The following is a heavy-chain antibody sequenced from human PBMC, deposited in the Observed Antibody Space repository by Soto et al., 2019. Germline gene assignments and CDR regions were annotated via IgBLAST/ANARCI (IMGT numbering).Heavy chain of an antibody. V-gene: IGHV4-4*07. J-gene: IGHJ5*02. CDR3: ARDGYPRWFDP. CDR2: VYTSGST. Sequence: ETLSLTCTVSGGSMRNYYWSWIRRPAGKGLEWIGRVYTSGSTNYSPSFKSRVTMSVDTSKNQFSLKLNSVTAADTAVYFCARDGYPRWFDPWGQGTLVTVSS. D-gene: IGHD5-18*01. CDR1: GGSMRNYY.